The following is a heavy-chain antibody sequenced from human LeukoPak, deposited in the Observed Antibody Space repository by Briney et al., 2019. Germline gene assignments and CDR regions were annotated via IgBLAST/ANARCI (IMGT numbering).Heavy chain of an antibody. D-gene: IGHD4-17*01. V-gene: IGHV3-30*18. J-gene: IGHJ4*02. CDR1: GFTFSSYA. Sequence: GGSLRLSCAASGFTFSSYAMHWVRQAPGKGLEWVAVISYDGSNKYYADSVKGRFTISRDNSKNTLYLQMNSLRAEDTAVYYCAKMDYGDQDLDYWGQGTLVTVSS. CDR3: AKMDYGDQDLDY. CDR2: ISYDGSNK.